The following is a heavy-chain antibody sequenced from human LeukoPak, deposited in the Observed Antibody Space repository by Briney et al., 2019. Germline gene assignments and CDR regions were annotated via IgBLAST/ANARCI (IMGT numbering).Heavy chain of an antibody. CDR3: ARTVVVGGWFDP. V-gene: IGHV4-39*07. Sequence: SETLSLTCTVSGGSISSSSYYWGWIRQPPGKGLEWIGSIYYSGSTYYNPSLKGRVTISVDTSKNQFSLKLSSVTAADTAVYYCARTVVVGGWFDPWGQGTLVTVSS. J-gene: IGHJ5*02. CDR2: IYYSGST. D-gene: IGHD2-15*01. CDR1: GGSISSSSYY.